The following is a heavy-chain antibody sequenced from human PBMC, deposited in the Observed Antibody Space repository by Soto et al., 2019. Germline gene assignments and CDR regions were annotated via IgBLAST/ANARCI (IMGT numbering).Heavy chain of an antibody. Sequence: SETLSLTCTVSGGSISSDYWSWIRQPPGKGLEWIGYIYYSGSTNYNPSLKSRVTISVDTSKNQFSLKLSSVTAADTAVYYCARQRYSYGFSVDYWGQGTLVTVS. J-gene: IGHJ4*02. CDR3: ARQRYSYGFSVDY. V-gene: IGHV4-59*08. CDR2: IYYSGST. D-gene: IGHD5-18*01. CDR1: GGSISSDY.